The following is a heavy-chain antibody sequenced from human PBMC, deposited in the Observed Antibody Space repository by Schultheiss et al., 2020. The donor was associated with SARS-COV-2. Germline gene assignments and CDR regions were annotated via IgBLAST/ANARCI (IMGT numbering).Heavy chain of an antibody. CDR1: GFTFSRYN. D-gene: IGHD2-15*01. V-gene: IGHV3-21*01. Sequence: GGSLRLSCVGSGFTFSRYNMNWVRQAPGKGLEWVSFISSSGSYIYYADSVKGRFSISRDDARKSLSLHMNSLRAEDTAVYYCVRDPFEMCSGGSCSDYWGQGTLVTVAS. CDR3: VRDPFEMCSGGSCSDY. CDR2: ISSSGSYI. J-gene: IGHJ4*02.